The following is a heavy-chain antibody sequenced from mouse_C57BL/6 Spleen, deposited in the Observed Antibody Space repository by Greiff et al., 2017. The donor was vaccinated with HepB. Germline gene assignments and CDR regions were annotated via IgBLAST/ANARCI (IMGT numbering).Heavy chain of an antibody. CDR2: ISYDGSN. CDR1: GYSITSGYY. V-gene: IGHV3-6*01. Sequence: DVKLQESGPGLVKPSQSLSLTCSVTGYSITSGYYWNWIRQFPGNKLEWMGYISYDGSNNYNPSLKNRISITRDTSKNQFFLKLNSVTTEDTATYYCARASSGFAYWGQGTLVTVSA. J-gene: IGHJ3*01. CDR3: ARASSGFAY. D-gene: IGHD3-2*02.